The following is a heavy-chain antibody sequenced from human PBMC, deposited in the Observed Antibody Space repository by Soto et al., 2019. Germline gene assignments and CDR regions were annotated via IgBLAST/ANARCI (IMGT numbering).Heavy chain of an antibody. CDR2: IIPIFGTA. D-gene: IGHD3-22*01. CDR3: ARGSYDSSGYGP. Sequence: GASVKVSCKASGGTFSSYAISWVRQAPGQGLEWVGGIIPIFGTANYAQKFQGRVTITADESTSTAYMELSSLRSEDTAVYYCARGSYDSSGYGPWGQGTLVTVPQ. CDR1: GGTFSSYA. V-gene: IGHV1-69*13. J-gene: IGHJ5*02.